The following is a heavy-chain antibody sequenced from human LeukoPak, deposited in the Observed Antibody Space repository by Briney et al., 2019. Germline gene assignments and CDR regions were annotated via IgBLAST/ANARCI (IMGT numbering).Heavy chain of an antibody. CDR1: GGTFSSYA. Sequence: SVKVSCKASGGTFSSYAISWVRQAPGQGLEWMGRIIPILGIANYAQKFQGRVTITADKSTSTAYMELSSLRSEDTAVYYCASGGYSYGYVLDYWGQGTLVTVSS. V-gene: IGHV1-69*04. CDR3: ASGGYSYGYVLDY. CDR2: IIPILGIA. J-gene: IGHJ4*02. D-gene: IGHD5-18*01.